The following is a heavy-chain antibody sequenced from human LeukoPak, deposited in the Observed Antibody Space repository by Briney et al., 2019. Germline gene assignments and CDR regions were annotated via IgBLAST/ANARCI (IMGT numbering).Heavy chain of an antibody. Sequence: GGSLRLSCAASGFTFSSYAMSWVRQAPGKGLERVSAISGSGGSTYYADSVKGRFTISRDNSKNTLYLQMNSLRAEDTAVYYCAKVRFDFDWLSDAFDIWGQGTMVTVSS. V-gene: IGHV3-23*01. CDR1: GFTFSSYA. CDR2: ISGSGGST. J-gene: IGHJ3*02. D-gene: IGHD3-9*01. CDR3: AKVRFDFDWLSDAFDI.